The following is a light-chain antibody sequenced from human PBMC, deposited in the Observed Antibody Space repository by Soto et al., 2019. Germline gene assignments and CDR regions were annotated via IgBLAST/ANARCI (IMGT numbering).Light chain of an antibody. V-gene: IGKV3-20*01. CDR2: GAS. Sequence: EVVLTQSPGTLPLSPGERATLSCRASQSISSSYLAWYQQKPCQAPRLLIYGASSRATGIPHRFSGSGSGTDFTLTISRLEPEDFAVYYCQQYGTSPRLTFGGGTKVDIK. CDR3: QQYGTSPRLT. CDR1: QSISSSY. J-gene: IGKJ4*01.